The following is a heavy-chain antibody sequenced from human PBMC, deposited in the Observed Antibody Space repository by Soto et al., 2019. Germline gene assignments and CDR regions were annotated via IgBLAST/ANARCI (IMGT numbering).Heavy chain of an antibody. CDR3: AGTILTAYYKGMEV. CDR1: GFTFSDYY. CDR2: IGSSSSYT. D-gene: IGHD3-9*01. V-gene: IGHV3-11*03. Sequence: PGGSLRLSCAASGFTFSDYYMAWIRQSPGKGLEWVSYIGSSSSYTNYADSVKGRFTISRDNAKNSLYLQMNRLRVEDTAVYYCAGTILTAYYKGMEVWGQGTTVTVSS. J-gene: IGHJ6*02.